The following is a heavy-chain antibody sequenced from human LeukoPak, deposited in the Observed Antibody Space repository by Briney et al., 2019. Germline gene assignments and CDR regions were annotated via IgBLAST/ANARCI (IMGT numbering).Heavy chain of an antibody. CDR3: AAAPILRGEGGEHYKYGMDV. CDR2: IHHNGTR. D-gene: IGHD2-2*02. J-gene: IGHJ6*02. Sequence: SGTLSLTCGVSVGSINSGNWWTWVRQSPGKGLEWIGEIHHNGTRNYNPSLKSRVTISADTFKNHFSLIVISLTAADTAVYYCAAAPILRGEGGEHYKYGMDVWGQGTTVIVSS. CDR1: VGSINSGNW. V-gene: IGHV4/OR15-8*01.